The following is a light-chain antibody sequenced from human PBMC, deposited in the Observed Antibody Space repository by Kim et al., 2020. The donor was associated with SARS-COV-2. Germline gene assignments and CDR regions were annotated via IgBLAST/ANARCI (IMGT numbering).Light chain of an antibody. J-gene: IGLJ1*01. CDR2: FDT. Sequence: APGKTARITCGGNNIGGKSVHWYQQRPGQAPVLVMYFDTDRPSGIPERFSGSNSGDTATLTISRVEAGDEADYYCQVWDRRSDHYVFGSGTQLTVL. V-gene: IGLV3-21*04. CDR1: NIGGKS. CDR3: QVWDRRSDHYV.